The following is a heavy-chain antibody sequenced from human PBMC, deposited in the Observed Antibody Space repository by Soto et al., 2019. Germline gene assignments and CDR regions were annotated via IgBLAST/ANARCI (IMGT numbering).Heavy chain of an antibody. CDR3: ASHRPIPSLWGVFDY. CDR2: IYYSGST. V-gene: IGHV4-39*01. Sequence: SETLSLTCTVSGGPISSSSYYWGWIRQPPGKGLEWIGSIYYSGSTYYNPSLKSRVTISVDTSKNQFSLKLSSVTAADTAVYYCASHRPIPSLWGVFDYWGQGTLVTVSS. CDR1: GGPISSSSYY. D-gene: IGHD2-2*02. J-gene: IGHJ4*02.